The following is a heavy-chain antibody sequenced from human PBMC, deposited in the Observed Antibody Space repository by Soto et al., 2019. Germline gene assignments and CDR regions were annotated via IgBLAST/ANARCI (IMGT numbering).Heavy chain of an antibody. Sequence: EVQLLESGGGLVQPGGSLRLSCAASGFTFSSYAMSWVRQAPGQGLEWVSAISGSGGSTYYADSVKGRFTISRDNSKNTLYLQMNSLRAEDTAVYYCATWYSGSYLAVGGDYYFDYWGQGTLVTVSS. CDR1: GFTFSSYA. J-gene: IGHJ4*02. CDR3: ATWYSGSYLAVGGDYYFDY. V-gene: IGHV3-23*01. CDR2: ISGSGGST. D-gene: IGHD1-26*01.